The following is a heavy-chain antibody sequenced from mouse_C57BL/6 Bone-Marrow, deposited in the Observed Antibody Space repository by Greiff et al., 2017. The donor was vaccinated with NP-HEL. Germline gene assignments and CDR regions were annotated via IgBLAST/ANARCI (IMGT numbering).Heavy chain of an antibody. CDR3: ARHYGYDSNYAMDY. D-gene: IGHD2-2*01. V-gene: IGHV1-49*01. J-gene: IGHJ4*01. Sequence: LQQSGAELVRPGSSVKLSCKDSYFAFTASAMHWVKQRPGHGLEWIGSFTMSSDATAYSENFKGKATLTANKYSSTAYMELSSLTSEDSAVYYWARHYGYDSNYAMDYWGQGTSVTVSS. CDR2: FTMSSDAT. CDR1: YFAFTASA.